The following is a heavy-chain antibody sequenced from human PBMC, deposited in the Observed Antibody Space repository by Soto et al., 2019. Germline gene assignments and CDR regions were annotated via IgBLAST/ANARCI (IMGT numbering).Heavy chain of an antibody. V-gene: IGHV3-23*01. D-gene: IGHD3-9*01. CDR2: ISGSGGNT. Sequence: EVQVLESGGGLVQPGGSLRLSCAASGFTFSSYTLTWVRQAPGKGLEWVSAISGSGGNTWYADSVKGRFTISRDNSKNPLYLQMDSLRAEDAAVYYCARSDILTPSYFYYDMDVWGKGTTVTVSS. J-gene: IGHJ6*03. CDR3: ARSDILTPSYFYYDMDV. CDR1: GFTFSSYT.